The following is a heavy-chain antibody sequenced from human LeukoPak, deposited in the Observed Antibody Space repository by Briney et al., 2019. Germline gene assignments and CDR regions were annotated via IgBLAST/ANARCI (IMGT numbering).Heavy chain of an antibody. Sequence: GGSLRLSCAASGFTFSSYGMNWVRQAPGKGLEWVSSISSSSGYIYYADSVKGRFTISRDNAKNSLYLQMNSLRAEDTAVYYCAREDYYGSGSYGLPNWFDPWGQGTLVTVSS. CDR1: GFTFSSYG. D-gene: IGHD3-10*01. J-gene: IGHJ5*02. CDR2: ISSSSGYI. V-gene: IGHV3-21*01. CDR3: AREDYYGSGSYGLPNWFDP.